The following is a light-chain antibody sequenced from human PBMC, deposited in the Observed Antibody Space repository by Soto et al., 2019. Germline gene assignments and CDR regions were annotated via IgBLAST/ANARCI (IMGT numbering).Light chain of an antibody. CDR1: QSLLHSNGYNY. J-gene: IGKJ3*01. CDR3: MQAIQTPLT. V-gene: IGKV2-28*01. CDR2: LGS. Sequence: DIVMTQSPLSLPVTPGEPASISCRSSQSLLHSNGYNYLDWYLQKPGQSPQLLIYLGSNRSSGVPDRFSGSGSGTDFTLKIRRVEAEDVGVYYCMQAIQTPLTFGPGTKVDIK.